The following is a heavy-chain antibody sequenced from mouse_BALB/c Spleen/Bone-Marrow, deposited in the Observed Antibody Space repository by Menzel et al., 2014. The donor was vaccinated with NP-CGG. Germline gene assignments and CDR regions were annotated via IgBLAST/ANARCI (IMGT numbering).Heavy chain of an antibody. CDR3: ARGWYPMDD. CDR2: ILPGNTNA. J-gene: IGHJ4*01. V-gene: IGHV1-9*01. CDR1: GYTFSNYW. Sequence: QVQLQQSGAEQMQPGASVKISCKATGYTFSNYWIEWVKQRPGHGLEWIGEILPGNTNANYNEKFKGRATFTADTSSNTAYMQLSSLTSEDSAVYYCARGWYPMDDWGQGTSVTVSS.